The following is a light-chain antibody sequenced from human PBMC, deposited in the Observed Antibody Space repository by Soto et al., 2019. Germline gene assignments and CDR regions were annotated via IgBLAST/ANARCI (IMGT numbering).Light chain of an antibody. Sequence: EIVLTQSPATLSLSPGERATRSCRASQSVSSYLAWYQQKPGQAPRLLIYDASNRATGIPARFSGSGSGTDFTLTISILEPEDFAVYHCQQRSNWPGLTFGGGTKVEIK. CDR1: QSVSSY. CDR2: DAS. J-gene: IGKJ4*01. V-gene: IGKV3-11*01. CDR3: QQRSNWPGLT.